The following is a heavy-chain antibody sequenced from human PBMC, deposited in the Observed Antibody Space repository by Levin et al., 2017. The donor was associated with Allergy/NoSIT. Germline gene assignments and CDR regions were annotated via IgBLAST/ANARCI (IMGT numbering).Heavy chain of an antibody. V-gene: IGHV1-2*06. CDR2: INPNSGGT. D-gene: IGHD3-9*01. J-gene: IGHJ3*02. CDR1: GYTFTGYY. Sequence: ASVKVSCKASGYTFTGYYMHWVRQAPGQGLEWMGRINPNSGGTNYAQKFQGRVTMTRDTSISTAYMELSRLRSDDTAVYYCARVERGYDILTGLPFDIWGQGTMVTVSS. CDR3: ARVERGYDILTGLPFDI.